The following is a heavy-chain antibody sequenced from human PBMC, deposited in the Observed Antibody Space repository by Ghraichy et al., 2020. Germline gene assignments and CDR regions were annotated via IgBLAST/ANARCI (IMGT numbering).Heavy chain of an antibody. CDR3: VRHASITGSSGRFEF. D-gene: IGHD3-10*01. Sequence: GESLNISCATSGFTFDRFAMNWVRQAPGKGLEWVSGISGTTTATYYADSVRGRFIVSRDNSASRLYLQLNTLRAEDTGIYYCVRHASITGSSGRFEFWGQGTLVTVAS. V-gene: IGHV3-23*01. J-gene: IGHJ4*02. CDR2: ISGTTTAT. CDR1: GFTFDRFA.